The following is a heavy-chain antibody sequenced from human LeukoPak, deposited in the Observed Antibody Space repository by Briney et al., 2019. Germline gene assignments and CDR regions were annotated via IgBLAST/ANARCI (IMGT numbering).Heavy chain of an antibody. V-gene: IGHV3-23*01. D-gene: IGHD6-19*01. CDR1: GFAFSSYA. J-gene: IGHJ4*02. CDR3: AKTTTGYSSGRYPGWPVDN. CDR2: ISGSGGGT. Sequence: GGSLRLSCAASGFAFSSYAVSWVRQAPGKGLEWVSAISGSGGGTYYADSVKGRFTISKDNSKNTLYLQMNSLSTEDTAVYYCAKTTTGYSSGRYPGWPVDNWGQGTLVTVSS.